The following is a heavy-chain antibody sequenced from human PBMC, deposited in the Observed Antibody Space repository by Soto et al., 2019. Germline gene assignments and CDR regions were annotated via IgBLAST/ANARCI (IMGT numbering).Heavy chain of an antibody. J-gene: IGHJ4*02. CDR3: ARDGGYSYGYDY. CDR1: GFTFSSYA. CDR2: ISYDGSNK. Sequence: QVQLVESGGGVVQPVRSLRLSCAASGFTFSSYAMHWVRQAPGKGLEWVAVISYDGSNKYYADSVKGRFTISRDNSKNTLYLQMNSLRAEDTAVYYCARDGGYSYGYDYWGQGTLVTVSS. V-gene: IGHV3-30-3*01. D-gene: IGHD5-18*01.